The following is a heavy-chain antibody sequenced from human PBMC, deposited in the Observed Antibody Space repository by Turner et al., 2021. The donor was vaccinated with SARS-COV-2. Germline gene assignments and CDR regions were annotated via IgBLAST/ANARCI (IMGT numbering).Heavy chain of an antibody. CDR2: FNTYNGNT. V-gene: IGHV1-18*01. CDR3: AKGLVVGSATTDMAVAGTLEYYYGMDV. Sequence: VRQAPGQGLEWMGWFNTYNGNTKYAQKFQGRVTMTTDTFTSTAYMELRSLRSDDTAVDYCAKGLVVGSATTDMAVAGTLEYYYGMDVWGQGTTVTVSS. D-gene: IGHD6-19*01. J-gene: IGHJ6*02.